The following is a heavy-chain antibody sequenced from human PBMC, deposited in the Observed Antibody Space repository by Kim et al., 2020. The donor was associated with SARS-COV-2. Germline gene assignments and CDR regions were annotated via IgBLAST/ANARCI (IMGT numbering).Heavy chain of an antibody. CDR1: GGSISSGGYY. D-gene: IGHD4-17*01. Sequence: SETLSLTCTVSGGSISSGGYYWSWIRQHPGKGLEWIGYIYYSGSTYYNPSLKSRVTISVDTSKNQFSLKLSSVTAADTAVYYCARDFYGDPYWYFDLWGRGTLVTVSS. CDR3: ARDFYGDPYWYFDL. CDR2: IYYSGST. V-gene: IGHV4-31*03. J-gene: IGHJ2*01.